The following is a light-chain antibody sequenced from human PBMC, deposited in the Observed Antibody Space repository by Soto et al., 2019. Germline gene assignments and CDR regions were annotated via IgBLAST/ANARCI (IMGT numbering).Light chain of an antibody. CDR2: GST. CDR3: QSYDSSLSAVV. Sequence: QSVLTQPPSVSGAPGQRVTISCTGSSSNIGAGYDVHWYQQFPGTAPKLLLYGSTNRPSGVPDRFSGSKSGTSGSLAIAGLQTEDEADYYCQSYDSSLSAVVFGGGTKLTVL. V-gene: IGLV1-40*01. J-gene: IGLJ2*01. CDR1: SSNIGAGYD.